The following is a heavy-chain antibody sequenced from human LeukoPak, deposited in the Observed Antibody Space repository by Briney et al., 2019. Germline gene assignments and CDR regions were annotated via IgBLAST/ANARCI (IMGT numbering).Heavy chain of an antibody. CDR1: GDSIGYYY. CDR3: ARVATTPYYYMDV. J-gene: IGHJ6*03. V-gene: IGHV4-59*08. CDR2: IYYTGST. D-gene: IGHD5-12*01. Sequence: SSETLSLTCTVSGDSIGYYYWSWIRQPPGKGLEWIGYIYYTGSTDYNPSLKSRVTISVDTSKNQFSLKLNSVTAADTAVYYCARVATTPYYYMDVWGKGTTVTVPS.